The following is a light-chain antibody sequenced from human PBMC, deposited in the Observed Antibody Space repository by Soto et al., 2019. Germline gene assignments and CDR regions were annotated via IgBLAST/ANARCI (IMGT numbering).Light chain of an antibody. J-gene: IGKJ2*01. CDR2: GAT. V-gene: IGKV3-15*01. Sequence: EIVMTQSPATLSVSPGERATLSCRASQSVTSNVAWYQQLPGQTPRLLIYGATTRATGIPVRFSGSGCGTEFTPTISRLRSEDFAVCYFHQDEDGPYTFGQGTKVEI. CDR1: QSVTSN. CDR3: HQDEDGPYT.